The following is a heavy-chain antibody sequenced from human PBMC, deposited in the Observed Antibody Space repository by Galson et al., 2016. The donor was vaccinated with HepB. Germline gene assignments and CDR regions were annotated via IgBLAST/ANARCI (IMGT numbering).Heavy chain of an antibody. CDR1: GFIFSIYT. CDR3: ARDSWQRNWFAP. D-gene: IGHD6-25*01. V-gene: IGHV3-30*04. CDR2: ISYDGSNK. J-gene: IGHJ5*02. Sequence: SLRLSCAASGFIFSIYTMHWVRQAPGKGLEWVAVISYDGSNKYYADSAKGRLTTSRDNSKNTLWLQMSSLKTEDTAVYYCARDSWQRNWFAPWGQGTLVTVSS.